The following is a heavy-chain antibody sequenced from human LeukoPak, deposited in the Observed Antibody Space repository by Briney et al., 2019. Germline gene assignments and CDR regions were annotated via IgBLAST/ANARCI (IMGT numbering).Heavy chain of an antibody. Sequence: ASVKVSCKASRGTFSSYAISWVRQAPGQGLEWMGGIIPIFGTANYAQKFQGRVTITADESTSTAYMELSSLRSEDTAVYYCAREVYYYDSSGYSMYYYGMDVWGQGTTVTVSS. CDR1: RGTFSSYA. V-gene: IGHV1-69*13. CDR2: IIPIFGTA. D-gene: IGHD3-22*01. CDR3: AREVYYYDSSGYSMYYYGMDV. J-gene: IGHJ6*02.